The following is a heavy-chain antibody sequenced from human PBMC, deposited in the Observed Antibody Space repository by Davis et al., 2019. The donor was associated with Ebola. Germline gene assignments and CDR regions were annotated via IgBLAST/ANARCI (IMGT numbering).Heavy chain of an antibody. CDR2: IKQDGSEK. Sequence: GESLKISCAASGFTFSSYSMNWVRQAPGKGLEWVANIKQDGSEKYYVDSVKGRFTISRDNAKNSLYLQMNSLRAEDTAVYYCARDRVVYATNYYYYGMDVWGQGTTVTVSS. CDR3: ARDRVVYATNYYYYGMDV. V-gene: IGHV3-7*01. CDR1: GFTFSSYS. D-gene: IGHD2-8*02. J-gene: IGHJ6*02.